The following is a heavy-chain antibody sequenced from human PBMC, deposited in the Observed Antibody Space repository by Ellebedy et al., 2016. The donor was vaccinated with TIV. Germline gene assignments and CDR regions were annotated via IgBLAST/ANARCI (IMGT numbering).Heavy chain of an antibody. D-gene: IGHD3-10*01. V-gene: IGHV3-21*01. J-gene: IGHJ5*02. CDR2: ISSSSSYI. CDR1: GFTFSSYS. CDR3: ARGFGEWDES. Sequence: GESLKISCAASGFTFSSYSMNWVRQAPGKGLEWVSSISSSSSYIYYADSVKGRFTISRDNAKNSLYLQMNSLRAEDTAVYYCARGFGEWDESWGQGTLVTVSS.